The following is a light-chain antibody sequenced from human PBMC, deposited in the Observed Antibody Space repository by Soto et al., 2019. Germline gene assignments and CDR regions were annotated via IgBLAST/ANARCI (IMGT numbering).Light chain of an antibody. J-gene: IGKJ3*01. CDR1: QSVSSY. CDR2: DAS. Sequence: EIVLTQSPATLSLSPGERATLSCRASQSVSSYLAWYQQKPGQAPRLLIYDASNRATGIPARFSGSGSGTDFTLTIISLEPEDFAVYYCQQRSNRITFGPGTKVDIK. V-gene: IGKV3-11*01. CDR3: QQRSNRIT.